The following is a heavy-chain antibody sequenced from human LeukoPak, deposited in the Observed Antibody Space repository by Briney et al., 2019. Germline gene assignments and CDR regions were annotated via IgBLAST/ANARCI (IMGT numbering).Heavy chain of an antibody. J-gene: IGHJ6*03. V-gene: IGHV3-73*01. D-gene: IGHD6-6*01. CDR3: TRLYSYSSSPRIYYYMDV. CDR1: GFTFSGSA. CDR2: IRSKANSYAT. Sequence: PGGSLRLSCAASGFTFSGSAMHWVRQASGKGLEWVGRIRSKANSYATAYAASVKGRFTISRDDSKNTAYLQMNSLKTEDTAVYYCTRLYSYSSSPRIYYYMDVWGKGTTVTVSS.